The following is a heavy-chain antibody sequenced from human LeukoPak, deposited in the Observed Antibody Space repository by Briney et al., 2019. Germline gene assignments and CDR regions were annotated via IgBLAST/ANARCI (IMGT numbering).Heavy chain of an antibody. Sequence: SETLSPTCTVSGGSISSYYWSWIRQPPAKGLEGIGYIYYSGSTNYNPSLNIRVTISIDTSKNQFSLKLSSVTAADTAVYYCARAPDCSSTSCSLWLDPWGKGTLVTVSS. CDR2: IYYSGST. V-gene: IGHV4-59*01. J-gene: IGHJ5*02. CDR1: GGSISSYY. D-gene: IGHD2-2*01. CDR3: ARAPDCSSTSCSLWLDP.